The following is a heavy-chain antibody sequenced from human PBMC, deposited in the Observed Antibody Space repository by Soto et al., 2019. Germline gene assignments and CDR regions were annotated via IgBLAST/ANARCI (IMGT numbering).Heavy chain of an antibody. Sequence: GGSLRLSCAASRFTFSNFYMSWVRQAPGKGLEWVANINQDGRERFYVDSVRGRFTISRDNTKNSLYLQMNRLRAEDTAVYSCARHSGLDYDILTGYRSLVVAFDIWGQGTVVTVS. CDR2: INQDGRER. CDR1: RFTFSNFY. D-gene: IGHD3-9*01. CDR3: ARHSGLDYDILTGYRSLVVAFDI. J-gene: IGHJ3*02. V-gene: IGHV3-7*01.